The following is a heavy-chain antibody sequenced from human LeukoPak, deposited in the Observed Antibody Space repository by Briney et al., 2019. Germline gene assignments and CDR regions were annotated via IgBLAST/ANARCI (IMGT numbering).Heavy chain of an antibody. Sequence: PSETLSLTCTVSGGSISSYYWSWIRQPAGKGLEWIGRIYTSGSTNYNPSLRSRVTMSADTSKNQFSLKLSSVTAADTAVYYCARDPIVGATLGLFDPWGQGTLVTVSS. CDR3: ARDPIVGATLGLFDP. V-gene: IGHV4-4*07. J-gene: IGHJ5*02. CDR1: GGSISSYY. CDR2: IYTSGST. D-gene: IGHD1-26*01.